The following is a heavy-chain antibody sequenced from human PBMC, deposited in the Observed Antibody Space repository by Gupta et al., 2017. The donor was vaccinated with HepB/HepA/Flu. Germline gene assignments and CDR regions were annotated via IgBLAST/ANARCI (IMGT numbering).Heavy chain of an antibody. CDR2: LIPVVGSA. D-gene: IGHD7-27*01. J-gene: IGHJ3*01. CDR3: ARARRLSGDVFNF. V-gene: IGHV1-69*06. Sequence: QVQLVQSGTEVKKPGSSVKVSCQASGGTFSSYAFSWVRQAPGHGPEWMGSLIPVVGSASYGEKFKGRLSITADKVTTTVFRELHSLRSEDTALYFCARARRLSGDVFNFWGQGTTVVVSS. CDR1: GGTFSSYA.